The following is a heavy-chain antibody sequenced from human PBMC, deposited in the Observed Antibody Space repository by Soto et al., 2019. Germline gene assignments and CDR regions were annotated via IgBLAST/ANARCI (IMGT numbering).Heavy chain of an antibody. D-gene: IGHD1-1*01. CDR1: GGSISSGGYY. V-gene: IGHV4-31*03. J-gene: IGHJ4*02. CDR2: IYYSGST. Sequence: SETLSLTCTVSGGSISSGGYYWSWIRQHPGKGLEWIGYIYYSGSTYYNPSLKSRVTISVDTSKNQFSLKLSSVTAADTAVYYCAREATRKVPPRGGFDYWGQGTLVTVSS. CDR3: AREATRKVPPRGGFDY.